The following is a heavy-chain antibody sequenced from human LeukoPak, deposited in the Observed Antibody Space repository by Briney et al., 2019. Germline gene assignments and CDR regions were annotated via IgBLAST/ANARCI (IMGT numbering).Heavy chain of an antibody. CDR1: GFTFSSYS. D-gene: IGHD3-22*01. CDR2: ISSSSSYI. CDR3: ARVLGGYYIDAFDI. Sequence: GGSLRLSCAASGFTFSSYSMNWVRQAPGKGLEWVSSISSSSSYIYYADSVKGRFTISRDNAKNSLYLQMNSLRAEDTPVYYCARVLGGYYIDAFDIWGQGTMVTVSS. J-gene: IGHJ3*02. V-gene: IGHV3-21*01.